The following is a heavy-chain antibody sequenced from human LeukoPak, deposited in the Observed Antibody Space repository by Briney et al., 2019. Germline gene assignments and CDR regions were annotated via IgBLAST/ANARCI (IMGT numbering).Heavy chain of an antibody. CDR3: ARRYGSSLGGYYYYYMDV. V-gene: IGHV4-59*08. CDR2: IYYSGST. J-gene: IGHJ6*03. CDR1: GGSISSCY. D-gene: IGHD3-16*01. Sequence: PSETLSLTCTVSGGSISSCYWSWIRQPPGKGLEWIGYIYYSGSTNYNPSLKSRVTISVDTSKNQFSLKLSSVTAADTAVYYCARRYGSSLGGYYYYYMDVWGKGTTVTVSS.